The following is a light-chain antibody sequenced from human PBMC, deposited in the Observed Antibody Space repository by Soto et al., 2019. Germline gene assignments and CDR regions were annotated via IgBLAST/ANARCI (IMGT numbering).Light chain of an antibody. J-gene: IGKJ4*01. CDR1: QGIGSY. CDR2: GAS. Sequence: DIQLAQSPYGLSASVGDRVTITSRASQGIGSYLAWYQQKPGKAPKLLISGASTLQSGVPSRFSGSGSGTEFTLTISSLQPEDFATYSCQQLHSWGVTFGGGTKVDIK. CDR3: QQLHSWGVT. V-gene: IGKV1-9*01.